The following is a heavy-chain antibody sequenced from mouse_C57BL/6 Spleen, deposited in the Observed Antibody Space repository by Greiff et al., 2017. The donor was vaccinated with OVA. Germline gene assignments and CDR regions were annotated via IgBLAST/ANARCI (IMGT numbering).Heavy chain of an antibody. CDR1: GYTFTSYW. CDR2: IHPNSGST. CDR3: AREDYDYDFDY. Sequence: QVQLQQPGAELVKPGASVKLSCKASGYTFTSYWMHWVKQRPGQGLEWIGMIHPNSGSTNYNEKFKSKATLTVDKSSSTAYMQLSSLTSEDSAVYYCAREDYDYDFDYGGQGTTRTVSS. D-gene: IGHD2-4*01. J-gene: IGHJ2*01. V-gene: IGHV1-64*01.